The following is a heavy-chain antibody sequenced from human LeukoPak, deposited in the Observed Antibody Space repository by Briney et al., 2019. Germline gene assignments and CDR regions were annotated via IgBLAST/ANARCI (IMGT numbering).Heavy chain of an antibody. V-gene: IGHV4-34*01. CDR3: ARARDSSGYYYSWFDY. D-gene: IGHD3-22*01. Sequence: PSETLSLTCAVYGGSFSGYYWSWIRQPPGKGLEWIGEINHSGSTNYNPSLKSRVTISVDTSKNQFSLKLSSVTAADTAVYYCARARDSSGYYYSWFDYWGQGTLVTVSS. CDR1: GGSFSGYY. CDR2: INHSGST. J-gene: IGHJ4*02.